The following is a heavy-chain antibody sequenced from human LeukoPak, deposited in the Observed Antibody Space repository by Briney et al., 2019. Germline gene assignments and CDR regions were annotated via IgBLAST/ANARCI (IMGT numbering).Heavy chain of an antibody. D-gene: IGHD3-9*01. J-gene: IGHJ5*02. CDR3: ARVMGDILTGYHP. CDR2: INWNGRST. V-gene: IGHV3-20*04. Sequence: RTGGSRRLSCAASGFTSDDYGMSWVRQAPGKGLEWVAGINWNGRSTAYADSVKGRFTISRDNAKNSLYLQMNSLRAEDTAVYYCARVMGDILTGYHPWGQGTLVTVSS. CDR1: GFTSDDYG.